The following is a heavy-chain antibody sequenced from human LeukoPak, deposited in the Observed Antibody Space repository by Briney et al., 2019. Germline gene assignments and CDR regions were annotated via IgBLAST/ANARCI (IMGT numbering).Heavy chain of an antibody. CDR3: AKDVNYYDSSGPFDY. CDR2: ISGSGDTT. D-gene: IGHD3-22*01. Sequence: GGSLRLSCAASGFTFSSYAMSWVRQAPGKGLEWVSSISGSGDTTYYADSVKGRFTISRDNAKNSLYLQMNSLRAEDTAVYYCAKDVNYYDSSGPFDYWGQGTLVTVSS. CDR1: GFTFSSYA. J-gene: IGHJ4*02. V-gene: IGHV3-23*01.